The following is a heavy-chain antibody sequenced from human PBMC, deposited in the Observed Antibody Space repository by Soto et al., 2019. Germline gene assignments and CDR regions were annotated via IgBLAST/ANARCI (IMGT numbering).Heavy chain of an antibody. CDR2: IYHSGST. CDR1: GGSISSGGYS. Sequence: SETLSLTCAVSGGSISSGGYSWSWIRQPPGKGLEWIGYIYHSGSTYYNPSLKSRVTISVDRSKNQFSLKLSSVTAADTAVYYCARLVVTATNYSYYGMDVWGQGTTVTVSS. CDR3: ARLVVTATNYSYYGMDV. D-gene: IGHD2-21*02. V-gene: IGHV4-30-2*01. J-gene: IGHJ6*02.